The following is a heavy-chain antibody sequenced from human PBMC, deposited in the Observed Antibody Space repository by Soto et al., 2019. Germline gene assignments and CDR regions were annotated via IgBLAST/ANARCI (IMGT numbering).Heavy chain of an antibody. V-gene: IGHV3-48*03. CDR1: GFTFSSYE. J-gene: IGHJ6*02. Sequence: PGGSLRLSCAASGFTFSSYEMNWVRQAPGQGLEWVSYISDSGGTVYYADSVKGRFTVSRDNAQNSVYLQMNSLRTEDTAVYYCARDLLHYDFWSGYSAYYYYGMGGWDPGTTVTVSS. D-gene: IGHD3-3*01. CDR2: ISDSGGTV. CDR3: ARDLLHYDFWSGYSAYYYYGMGG.